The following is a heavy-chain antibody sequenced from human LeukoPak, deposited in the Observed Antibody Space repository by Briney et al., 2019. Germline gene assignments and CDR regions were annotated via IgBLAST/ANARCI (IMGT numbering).Heavy chain of an antibody. D-gene: IGHD3-22*01. CDR1: GFSLRTRGMC. J-gene: IGHJ4*02. Sequence: RVSGPTLVNPPQTLTLTCTFSGFSLRTRGMCVSWIRQPPGKALEWLARIDWDDDKYYSTSLKTRLTISKDTSKSQVVLTMTNMDPVDTATYYCARISLTDSSGYYYYWGQGTLVTVSS. V-gene: IGHV2-70*11. CDR3: ARISLTDSSGYYYY. CDR2: IDWDDDK.